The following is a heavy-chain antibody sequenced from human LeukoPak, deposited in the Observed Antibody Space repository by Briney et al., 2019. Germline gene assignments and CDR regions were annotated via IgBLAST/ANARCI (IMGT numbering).Heavy chain of an antibody. CDR1: GFTFSSYG. V-gene: IGHV3-30*18. CDR3: AKDSGRYCSGGSCLDVDY. CDR2: ISYDGSNK. J-gene: IGHJ4*02. Sequence: GGSLRLSCAASGFTFSSYGMHWVRQAPGKGLEWVAVISYDGSNKYYADSVKGRFTISRDNSKNTLYLQMNSLRAEDTAVYYCAKDSGRYCSGGSCLDVDYWGQGTLVTVSS. D-gene: IGHD2-15*01.